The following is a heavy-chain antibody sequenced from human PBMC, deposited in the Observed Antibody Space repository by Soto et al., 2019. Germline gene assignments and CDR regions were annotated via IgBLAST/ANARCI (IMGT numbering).Heavy chain of an antibody. D-gene: IGHD5-18*01. CDR1: GGSISSYY. CDR2: IYSGGST. J-gene: IGHJ6*02. CDR3: AREYSYGYYYYYAIDV. Sequence: ETLSLTCTVSGGSISSYYWSWVRQAPGKGLEWVSVIYSGGSTYYADSVKGRFTISRDNSKNTLYLQMNSLRAEDTAVYYCAREYSYGYYYYYAIDVWGQGTTVTVSS. V-gene: IGHV3-66*01.